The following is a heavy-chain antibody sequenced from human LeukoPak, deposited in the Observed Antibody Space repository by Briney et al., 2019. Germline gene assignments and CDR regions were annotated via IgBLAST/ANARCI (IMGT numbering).Heavy chain of an antibody. CDR2: IHHSGST. CDR3: ARDRLSSWYGRLVPASFDY. V-gene: IGHV4-4*02. J-gene: IGHJ4*02. D-gene: IGHD6-13*01. CDR1: GGSISSSNW. Sequence: SGTLSLTCAVSGGSISSSNWWSWVRQPPGKGLEWIGEIHHSGSTNYSPSLKSRVTISVDKSKNQFSLKLSSVTAADTAVFYCARDRLSSWYGRLVPASFDYWGQGTLVTVSS.